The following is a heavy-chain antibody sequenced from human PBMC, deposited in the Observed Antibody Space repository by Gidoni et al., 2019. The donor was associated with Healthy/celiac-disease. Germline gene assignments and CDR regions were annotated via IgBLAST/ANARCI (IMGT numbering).Heavy chain of an antibody. V-gene: IGHV1-69*06. Sequence: QVPLVQSGAEVKKPGSSVKVSCRVSGGTFSSYAISWVRQAPGQGLEWMGGIIPIFGTANYAQKFQGRVTITADKSTSTAYMELSSLRSEDTAVYYCAPEGTPGGMDVWGQGTTVTVSS. D-gene: IGHD1-1*01. CDR3: APEGTPGGMDV. CDR2: IIPIFGTA. CDR1: GGTFSSYA. J-gene: IGHJ6*02.